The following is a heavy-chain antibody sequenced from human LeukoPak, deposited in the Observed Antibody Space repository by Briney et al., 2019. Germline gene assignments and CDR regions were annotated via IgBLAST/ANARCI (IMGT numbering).Heavy chain of an antibody. J-gene: IGHJ3*02. D-gene: IGHD3-22*01. Sequence: PGGSLRLSCAASGFTFTSYGISWVRQAPGQGLEWMGWISAYNGNTDYAQKLQGRVTMTTDTSTSTAYMELRSLRSDDTAVYYCARVAYDSSGYWDAFDIWGQGTMVTVSS. CDR2: ISAYNGNT. CDR3: ARVAYDSSGYWDAFDI. V-gene: IGHV1-18*01. CDR1: GFTFTSYG.